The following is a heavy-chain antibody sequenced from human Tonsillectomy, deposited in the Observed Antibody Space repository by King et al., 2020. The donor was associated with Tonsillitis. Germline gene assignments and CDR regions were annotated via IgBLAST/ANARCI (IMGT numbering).Heavy chain of an antibody. Sequence: VQLVESGGGLVQPGRSLRLSCTASGFTFGDYAMSWFRQAPGKGLEWVGFIRSKAYGGTTEYAAPVKGRFTISRDDSKSIAYLQMNSLKTEDTAVYYCTRAGKNSCFDYWGQGTLVTVSS. J-gene: IGHJ4*02. CDR2: IRSKAYGGTT. CDR3: TRAGKNSCFDY. CDR1: GFTFGDYA. V-gene: IGHV3-49*03. D-gene: IGHD2-21*01.